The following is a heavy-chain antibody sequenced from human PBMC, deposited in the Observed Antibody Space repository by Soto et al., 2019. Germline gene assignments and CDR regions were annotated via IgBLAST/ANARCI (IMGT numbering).Heavy chain of an antibody. J-gene: IGHJ3*02. D-gene: IGHD6-19*01. Sequence: ASVKVSCKASGYTFTSYGISWVRQAPGQGLEWMGWISAYNGNTNYAQKLQGRVTMTTDTSTSTAYMELRSLRSDDTAVYYCARDEAKQWLGRRNDAFDIWGQGTMVTVSS. CDR3: ARDEAKQWLGRRNDAFDI. CDR2: ISAYNGNT. CDR1: GYTFTSYG. V-gene: IGHV1-18*01.